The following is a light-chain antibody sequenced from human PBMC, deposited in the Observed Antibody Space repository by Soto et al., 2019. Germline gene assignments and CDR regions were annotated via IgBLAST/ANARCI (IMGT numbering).Light chain of an antibody. CDR1: SSDVGGYNH. J-gene: IGLJ3*02. V-gene: IGLV2-14*01. Sequence: QSVLTQPASVSGSPGQSIAISCTGTSSDVGGYNHVSWYQQHPGKAPKLMIYEVYNRPSGVPNRFSGSKSGNTASLPISGLQAEDEADYYCSSYTGSSTWVFGGGTKLTVL. CDR3: SSYTGSSTWV. CDR2: EVY.